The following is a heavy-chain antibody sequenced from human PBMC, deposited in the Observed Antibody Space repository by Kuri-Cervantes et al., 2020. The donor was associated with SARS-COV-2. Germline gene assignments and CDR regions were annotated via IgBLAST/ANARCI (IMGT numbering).Heavy chain of an antibody. J-gene: IGHJ6*02. CDR2: ISYDGSNK. V-gene: IGHV3-30-3*01. D-gene: IGHD3-9*01. CDR1: GFTFSSYA. CDR3: ARDRADILTGYSFYYYYYGMDV. Sequence: GESLKISCAASGFTFSSYAMHWVRQAPGKGLEWVAVISYDGSNKYYADSVKGRFTISRDNSKNTLYLQMNSLRAEDTAVYYCARDRADILTGYSFYYYYYGMDVWGQGTTVTVSS.